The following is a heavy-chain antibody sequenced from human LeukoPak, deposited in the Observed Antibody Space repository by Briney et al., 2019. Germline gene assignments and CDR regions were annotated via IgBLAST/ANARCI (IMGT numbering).Heavy chain of an antibody. CDR3: ARVNYYDSSGAYYYMDV. D-gene: IGHD3-22*01. V-gene: IGHV4-39*06. CDR1: GGSINSCRYY. Sequence: SETLSLTCTVSGGSINSCRYYWGWIRQPPGKGLEWIGSMCYTGSTYHNPSLKSRVTISIDTSKSQFPLKLSSVTAADTAVYYCARVNYYDSSGAYYYMDVWGRGTTVTVSS. J-gene: IGHJ6*03. CDR2: MCYTGST.